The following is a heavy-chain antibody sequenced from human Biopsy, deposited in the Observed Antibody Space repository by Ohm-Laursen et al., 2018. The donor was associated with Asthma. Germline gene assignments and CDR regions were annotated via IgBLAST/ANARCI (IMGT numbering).Heavy chain of an antibody. J-gene: IGHJ2*01. Sequence: SETLSLTWAVSGGSISSGGYWTWIRQPPGKGLEWIGEIIHSGNTNYNRSLKSRLTLSVDTPKNQFSLKLSSVTAADTAVYYCARGGYCSGGDCYLRRPSYPVSYFDLWGRGTLVTVSS. CDR3: ARGGYCSGGDCYLRRPSYPVSYFDL. CDR2: IIHSGNT. D-gene: IGHD2-15*01. CDR1: GGSISSGGY. V-gene: IGHV4-34*01.